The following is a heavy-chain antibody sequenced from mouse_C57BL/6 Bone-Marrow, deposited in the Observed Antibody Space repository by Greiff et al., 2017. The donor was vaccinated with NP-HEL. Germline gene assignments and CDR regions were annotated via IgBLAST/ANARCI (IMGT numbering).Heavy chain of an antibody. J-gene: IGHJ2*01. CDR1: GYTFTNYW. V-gene: IGHV1-63*01. Sequence: QVQLQQSGAELVRPGTSVKMSCKASGYTFTNYWIGWAKQRPGHGLEWIGDIYPGGGYTNYNEKFKGKATLTADKSSSTAYMQFSSLTSEDSAIYYCAGYYDYPFDDWGQGTTLTVSS. D-gene: IGHD2-4*01. CDR2: IYPGGGYT. CDR3: AGYYDYPFDD.